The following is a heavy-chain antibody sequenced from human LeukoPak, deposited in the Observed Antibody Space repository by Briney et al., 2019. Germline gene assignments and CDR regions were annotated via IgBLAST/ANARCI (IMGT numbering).Heavy chain of an antibody. V-gene: IGHV3-30*01. CDR2: ISYDGSNK. J-gene: IGHJ6*03. CDR3: ARVLRSKYYMDV. Sequence: GGSLRLSCAASGFTFSSYAMHWVRQVPGKGLEWVAVISYDGSNKYYADSVKGRFTISRDNSKNTLYLQMNSLRAEDTAVYYCARVLRSKYYMDVWGKGTTVTVSS. D-gene: IGHD3-3*01. CDR1: GFTFSSYA.